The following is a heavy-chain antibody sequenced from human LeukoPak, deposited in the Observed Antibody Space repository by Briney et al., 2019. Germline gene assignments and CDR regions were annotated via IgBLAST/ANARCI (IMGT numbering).Heavy chain of an antibody. V-gene: IGHV4-59*08. CDR3: ATLGYSYGTDY. CDR1: GGSISSYY. Sequence: SETLSLTCTVSGGSISSYYWSWIRQPPGKGLEWIGYIYYSGSTNDNPSLKSRVTISVDTSKNQFSLKLSSVTAADTAVYYCATLGYSYGTDYWGQGTLVTVSS. CDR2: IYYSGST. D-gene: IGHD5-18*01. J-gene: IGHJ4*02.